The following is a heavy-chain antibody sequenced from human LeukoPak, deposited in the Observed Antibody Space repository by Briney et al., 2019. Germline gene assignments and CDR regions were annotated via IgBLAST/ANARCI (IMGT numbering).Heavy chain of an antibody. CDR2: IYYSGST. D-gene: IGHD3-3*01. CDR3: ARGSQIFGVVIGY. Sequence: SETLSLTCTVSGGSISSGGYYWSWIRQHPGKGLEWIGYIYYSGSTYYNPSLKSRVTISVDTSKNQFSLKLSSVTAADTAVYYCARGSQIFGVVIGYWGQGTLVTVSS. CDR1: GGSISSGGYY. J-gene: IGHJ4*02. V-gene: IGHV4-31*03.